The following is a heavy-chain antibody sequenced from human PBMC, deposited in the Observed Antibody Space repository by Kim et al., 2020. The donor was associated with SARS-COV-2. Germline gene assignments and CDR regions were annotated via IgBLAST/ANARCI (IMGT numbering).Heavy chain of an antibody. V-gene: IGHV4-59*01. CDR3: ARVGSTSPMDRIYAFDI. CDR1: GGSINNYY. Sequence: SETLSLTCTVSGGSINNYYWSWIRQAPGKGLEYIGYIYYTGSTYSKSRVTISMDTSTNQFSLKLSSVTAADTAVYYCARVGSTSPMDRIYAFDIWGQGTMVTVSS. CDR2: IYYTGST. J-gene: IGHJ3*02. D-gene: IGHD1-26*01.